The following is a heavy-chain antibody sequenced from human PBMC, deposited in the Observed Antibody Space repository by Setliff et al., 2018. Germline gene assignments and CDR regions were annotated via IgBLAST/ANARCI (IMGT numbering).Heavy chain of an antibody. D-gene: IGHD1-26*01. CDR2: LNPNISAT. CDR1: GYTFINYD. V-gene: IGHV1-8*01. CDR3: ARGVGAMGDY. J-gene: IGHJ4*02. Sequence: ASVKVSCKASGYTFINYDINWVRQTTGQGLEWMGWLNPNISATFYAPKFQGRVTMTRDTSTSTFYMELSSLRSEDTAVYYCARGVGAMGDYWGQGTLVTVSS.